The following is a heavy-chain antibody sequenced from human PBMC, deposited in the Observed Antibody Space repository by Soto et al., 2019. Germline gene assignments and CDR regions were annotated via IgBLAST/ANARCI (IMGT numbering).Heavy chain of an antibody. CDR2: INHSGST. J-gene: IGHJ5*02. V-gene: IGHV4-34*01. D-gene: IGHD2-15*01. Sequence: SETLFLPCAVYGGSFSGYYWSWIRQPPGKGLEWIGEINHSGSTNYNPSLKSRVTISVDTSKNQFSLKLSSVTAADTAVYYCARGSVVVAAIHWFDPWGQGTLVTVSS. CDR3: ARGSVVVAAIHWFDP. CDR1: GGSFSGYY.